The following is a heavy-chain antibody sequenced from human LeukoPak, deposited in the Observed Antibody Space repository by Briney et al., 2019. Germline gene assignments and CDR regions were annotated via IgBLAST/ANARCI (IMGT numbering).Heavy chain of an antibody. CDR2: INPNDGDT. V-gene: IGHV1-2*02. J-gene: IGHJ4*02. Sequence: ASVKVSCKASGYTFTDYYMHWVRRAPGQGFEWMGWINPNDGDTNYAQKFQGRVTMTRDTSISTAHMEVSRLRSDDTAVYYCARANFLYCSSSTCLFVYWGQGTLVTVSS. CDR3: ARANFLYCSSSTCLFVY. D-gene: IGHD2-2*01. CDR1: GYTFTDYY.